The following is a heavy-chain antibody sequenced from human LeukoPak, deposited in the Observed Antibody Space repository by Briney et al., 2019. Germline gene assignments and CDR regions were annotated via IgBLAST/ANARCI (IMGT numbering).Heavy chain of an antibody. D-gene: IGHD3-9*01. CDR3: ATEGYDILTGLYYFDY. V-gene: IGHV3-15*01. CDR2: IKSKTDGGTT. CDR1: GFTFSNAW. Sequence: GGSLRLSCAASGFTFSNAWMSWVRQAPGKGLEWVGRIKSKTDGGTTDYAAPVKGRFTISRDDSKNTLYLQMNSLKTEDTAVYYCATEGYDILTGLYYFDYWGQGTLVTVSS. J-gene: IGHJ4*02.